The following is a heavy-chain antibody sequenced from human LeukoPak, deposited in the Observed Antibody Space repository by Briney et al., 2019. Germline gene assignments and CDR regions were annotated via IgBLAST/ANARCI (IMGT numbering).Heavy chain of an antibody. V-gene: IGHV3-48*03. Sequence: PGGSLRLSCAASGFSFSTYDVNWVRQAPGKGLEWVSYISSSGNTIYYADSVRGRFTISRDNSKNTLYLQMNSLRAEDTAVYYCARDLSSNWGQGTLVTVSS. D-gene: IGHD6-6*01. J-gene: IGHJ4*02. CDR1: GFSFSTYD. CDR2: ISSSGNTI. CDR3: ARDLSSN.